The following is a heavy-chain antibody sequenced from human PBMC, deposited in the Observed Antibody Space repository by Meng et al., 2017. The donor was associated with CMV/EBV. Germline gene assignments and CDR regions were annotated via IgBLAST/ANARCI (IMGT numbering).Heavy chain of an antibody. CDR1: GFDFSSYA. V-gene: IGHV3-30*04. CDR3: AKRLHAVQWVSASTEYFQH. J-gene: IGHJ1*01. CDR2: VSYDESEK. D-gene: IGHD5-18*01. Sequence: GESLKISCAASGFDFSSYAMHWVRQVPGKGLEWVAVVSYDESEKYYADSVKGRFTISRDNSKNTLYLQMNSLTIEDAAIYYCAKRLHAVQWVSASTEYFQHWGQGTLVTVS.